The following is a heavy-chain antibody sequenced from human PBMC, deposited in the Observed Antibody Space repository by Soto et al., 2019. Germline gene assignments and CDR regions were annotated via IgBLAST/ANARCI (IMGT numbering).Heavy chain of an antibody. V-gene: IGHV3-23*01. Sequence: GSLRLSCAASGFPFSSTDMTWVRQAPGKGLEWVSTIDGSGGTTYYADSVKGRFTISRDNSINTVFLQMNSLRADDTALYFCAKNSGWFNTWGQGALVTVSS. J-gene: IGHJ5*02. CDR2: IDGSGGTT. CDR1: GFPFSSTD. D-gene: IGHD3-10*01. CDR3: AKNSGWFNT.